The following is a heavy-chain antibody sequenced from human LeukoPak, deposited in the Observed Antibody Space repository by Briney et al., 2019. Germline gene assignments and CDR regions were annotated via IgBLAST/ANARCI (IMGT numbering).Heavy chain of an antibody. CDR3: AKDLALPNLNYNYYALDV. Sequence: SGGSLRLSCAASGLTFSRSGFHWVRQAPGKGLEWVAVISYDGRDIQYADSVKGRFTISRDDAQNTVVLRMNSLRAEDTALYYCAKDLALPNLNYNYYALDVWGQGTTVTVSS. V-gene: IGHV3-30*18. CDR2: ISYDGRDI. CDR1: GLTFSRSG. J-gene: IGHJ6*02.